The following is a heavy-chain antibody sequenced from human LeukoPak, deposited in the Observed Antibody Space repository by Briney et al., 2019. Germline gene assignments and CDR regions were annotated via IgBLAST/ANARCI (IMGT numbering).Heavy chain of an antibody. Sequence: SETLSLTCTVSGGSMSSYYWNWIRQPPGKGLEWIGYIYYSGSTNYNPSLKSRVTILVDTSKNQFSLKLSSVTAADTAVYYCARDLFTDYGDYGYAFDIWGQGTMVTVSS. V-gene: IGHV4-59*01. D-gene: IGHD4-17*01. CDR3: ARDLFTDYGDYGYAFDI. CDR2: IYYSGST. J-gene: IGHJ3*02. CDR1: GGSMSSYY.